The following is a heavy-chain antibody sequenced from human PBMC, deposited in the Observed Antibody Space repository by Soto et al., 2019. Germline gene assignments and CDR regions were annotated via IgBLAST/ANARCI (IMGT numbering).Heavy chain of an antibody. Sequence: SETLSLTCTVSGGSISSGGYYWSWIRQHPGKCLEWIGYIYYSGSTYYNPSLKSRVTISVDTSKNQFSLKLSSVTAADTAVYYCARESAQDYDFWSGYYRTAYSPTDYYGMDVWGQGTTVTVYS. D-gene: IGHD3-3*01. CDR2: IYYSGST. CDR1: GGSISSGGYY. J-gene: IGHJ6*02. V-gene: IGHV4-31*03. CDR3: ARESAQDYDFWSGYYRTAYSPTDYYGMDV.